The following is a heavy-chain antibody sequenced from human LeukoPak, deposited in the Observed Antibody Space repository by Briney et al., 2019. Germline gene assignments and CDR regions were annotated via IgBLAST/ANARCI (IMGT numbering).Heavy chain of an antibody. Sequence: ASVKVSCKASGGTFSSYAISWVRQAPGQGLEWMGRINPNSGGTNYAQKFQGRVTMTRDTSISTAYMELSRLRSDDTAVYYCARDGLDYYDSSGYNVDYWGQGTLVTVSS. D-gene: IGHD3-22*01. CDR3: ARDGLDYYDSSGYNVDY. CDR2: INPNSGGT. CDR1: GGTFSSYA. V-gene: IGHV1-2*06. J-gene: IGHJ4*02.